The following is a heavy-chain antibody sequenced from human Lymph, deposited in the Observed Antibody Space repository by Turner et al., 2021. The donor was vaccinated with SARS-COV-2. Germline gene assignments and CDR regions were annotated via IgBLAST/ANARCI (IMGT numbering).Heavy chain of an antibody. CDR3: AREGYFDDTSRAFDI. CDR2: IWYDGSNK. V-gene: IGHV3-33*01. Sequence: QVQLVESGGGVVQPGRSLRLSCAASGFPFSNYGIHWVRQAPGKGLEWVAVIWYDGSNKYYADSVKGRFTISRDNSKNTLYLQMNSLRAEDTAVYYCAREGYFDDTSRAFDIWGQGTMVTVSS. J-gene: IGHJ3*02. D-gene: IGHD3-22*01. CDR1: GFPFSNYG.